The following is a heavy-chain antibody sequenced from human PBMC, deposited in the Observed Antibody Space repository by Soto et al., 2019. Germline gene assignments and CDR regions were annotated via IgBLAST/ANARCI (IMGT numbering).Heavy chain of an antibody. CDR3: ARDGDHYYCYGMDI. J-gene: IGHJ6*02. Sequence: LQESVPGLVKASETLSLSCSVSFGHMRGYYGSWIRQPPGKGLDWIANIFYNGGANYNPSLRSRVTISVDKSKNSCSLRLTSVTHSDTAVYYCARDGDHYYCYGMDIWGQGTTVTVS. V-gene: IGHV4-59*01. CDR1: FGHMRGYY. D-gene: IGHD7-27*01. CDR2: IFYNGGA.